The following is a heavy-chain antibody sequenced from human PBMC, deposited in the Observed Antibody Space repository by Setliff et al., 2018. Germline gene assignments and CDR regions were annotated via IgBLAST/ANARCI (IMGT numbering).Heavy chain of an antibody. CDR3: ARDRSGWEQQPEYFQH. J-gene: IGHJ1*01. Sequence: ASVKVSCKASGYTFTSYGISWVRQAPGQGLEWMGWISAYNGNTNYAQKLQGRVTMTTDTSTSTAYMELRSLRSDDTAVYYCARDRSGWEQQPEYFQHWGQGTLVTVSS. CDR2: ISAYNGNT. CDR1: GYTFTSYG. D-gene: IGHD6-13*01. V-gene: IGHV1-18*01.